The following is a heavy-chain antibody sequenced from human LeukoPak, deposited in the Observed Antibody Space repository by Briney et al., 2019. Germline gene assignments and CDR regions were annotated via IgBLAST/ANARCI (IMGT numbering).Heavy chain of an antibody. CDR2: ISHDGNTK. J-gene: IGHJ5*02. CDR3: AREITVAGNDRRFDP. D-gene: IGHD6-19*01. CDR1: GITFSSFA. V-gene: IGHV3-30-3*01. Sequence: PGTSLRLYCAASGITFSSFATHWVRQPPGKGLEWVAVISHDGNTKMYSDSVKGRFTIFRDDSKNTLYLQMNSLRPEDTAMYYCAREITVAGNDRRFDPWGQGTLVTVSS.